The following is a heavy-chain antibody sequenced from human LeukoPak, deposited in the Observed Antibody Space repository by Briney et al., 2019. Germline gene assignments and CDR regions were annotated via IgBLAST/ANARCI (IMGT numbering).Heavy chain of an antibody. V-gene: IGHV4-61*02. J-gene: IGHJ4*02. CDR1: GGSISSGSYY. CDR2: IYTSGST. D-gene: IGHD1-26*01. CDR3: ARVHSRRHQWAADY. Sequence: SQTLSLTCTVSGGSISSGSYYWSWIRQPAGKGLEWIGRIYTSGSTNYNPSLKSRVTISVDTSKNQFSLKLSSVTAADTAVYYCARVHSRRHQWAADYWGQGTLVTVSS.